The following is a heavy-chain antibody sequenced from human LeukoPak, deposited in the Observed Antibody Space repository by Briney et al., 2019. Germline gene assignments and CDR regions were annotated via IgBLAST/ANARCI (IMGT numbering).Heavy chain of an antibody. Sequence: PGASVKVSCKASGYTFTSYGISWVRQAPGQGLEWMGWISAYNGNTNYAQKLQGRVTMTTDTSTSTAYMELRSLRSDDTAVYYCARVEIYCSGGSCYPDGPFDYWGQGTLVTVSS. J-gene: IGHJ4*02. CDR2: ISAYNGNT. CDR1: GYTFTSYG. V-gene: IGHV1-18*01. D-gene: IGHD2-15*01. CDR3: ARVEIYCSGGSCYPDGPFDY.